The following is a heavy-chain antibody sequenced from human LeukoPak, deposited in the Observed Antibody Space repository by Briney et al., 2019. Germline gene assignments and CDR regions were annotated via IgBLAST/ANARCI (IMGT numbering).Heavy chain of an antibody. V-gene: IGHV3-66*01. CDR1: GFTASSNY. Sequence: GGSLRLSCAASGFTASSNYMSWVRQAPGKGLEWVSIIYSGDSTNDADSVKGRFTISRDNSKNTLYLQMNSLRVEDTAVYYCARVGNYRFDPWGQGTLVTVSS. CDR2: IYSGDST. D-gene: IGHD1-1*01. CDR3: ARVGNYRFDP. J-gene: IGHJ5*02.